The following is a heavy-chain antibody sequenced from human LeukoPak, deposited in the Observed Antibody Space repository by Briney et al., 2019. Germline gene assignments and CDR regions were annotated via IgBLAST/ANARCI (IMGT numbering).Heavy chain of an antibody. D-gene: IGHD3-22*01. V-gene: IGHV1-2*02. Sequence: ASVKVSCKASGYTFTGYYMHWGRQAPGQGLGWMGWINPNSGGTNYAQKFQGRVTMTRDTSISAAYMELSRLRSDDTAVYYCARASSGYYIDYWGQGTLVTVSS. CDR1: GYTFTGYY. J-gene: IGHJ4*02. CDR3: ARASSGYYIDY. CDR2: INPNSGGT.